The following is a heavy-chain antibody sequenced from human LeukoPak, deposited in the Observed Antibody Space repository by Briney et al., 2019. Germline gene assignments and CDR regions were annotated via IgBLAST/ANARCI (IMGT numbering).Heavy chain of an antibody. CDR1: GFNFGDFA. D-gene: IGHD3-10*01. Sequence: PGGSLRLSCAASGFNFGDFAMNWVRQAPGKGLEWVSGINWSGARIFYADSVKGRFTISRDNSRNTLYLQMKSLRPEDTAIYYCAREGYYDSGSPPTFYFDSWGQGTLVTVSS. J-gene: IGHJ4*02. CDR2: INWSGARI. V-gene: IGHV3-9*01. CDR3: AREGYYDSGSPPTFYFDS.